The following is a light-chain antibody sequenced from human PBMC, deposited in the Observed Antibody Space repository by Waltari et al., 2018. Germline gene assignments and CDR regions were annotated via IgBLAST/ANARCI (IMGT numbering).Light chain of an antibody. CDR1: QRVGMY. J-gene: IGKJ3*01. V-gene: IGKV3-11*01. CDR2: DAS. Sequence: EIVLTQSPATLSLSPGETATLSCRPSQRVGMYFAWYQQKPGQAPRLLIYDASTRDTGIPAMSSGSGSGTDFSLTITSLEPEDFAVYFCQQRSNGIFTFGPATKLDIK. CDR3: QQRSNGIFT.